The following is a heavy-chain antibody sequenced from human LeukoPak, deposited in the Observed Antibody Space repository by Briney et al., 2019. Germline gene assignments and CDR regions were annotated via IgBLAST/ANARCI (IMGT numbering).Heavy chain of an antibody. D-gene: IGHD3-10*01. CDR1: GGSFSGYY. J-gene: IGHJ5*02. Sequence: PSETLSLTCTVYGGSFSGYYWSWIRQPPGRGLEWIGEINHSGSINYNPSLKSRVTISVDTSKNQFSLKLSSVTAADTAVYYCARPGSGSYPYNWFDPWGQGTLVTVSS. CDR3: ARPGSGSYPYNWFDP. V-gene: IGHV4-34*01. CDR2: INHSGSI.